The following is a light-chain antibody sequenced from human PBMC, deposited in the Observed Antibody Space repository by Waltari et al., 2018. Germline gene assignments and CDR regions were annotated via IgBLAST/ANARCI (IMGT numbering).Light chain of an antibody. CDR3: QSYDSSLSAHVV. J-gene: IGLJ2*01. CDR2: DNN. V-gene: IGLV1-40*01. CDR1: RANIGAGSA. Sequence: QSVLTQPPSVSGAPGQRVTISCTGSRANIGAGSAVPWYQQLPGTAPKLLIFDNNNRPSGVPDRFSGSKSGTSASLAITGLQAEDEADYYCQSYDSSLSAHVVFGGGTKLTVL.